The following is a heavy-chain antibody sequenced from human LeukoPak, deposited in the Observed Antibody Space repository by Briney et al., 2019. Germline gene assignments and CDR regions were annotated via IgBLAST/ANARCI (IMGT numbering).Heavy chain of an antibody. CDR1: GGSISSGGYF. V-gene: IGHV4-30-2*06. D-gene: IGHD4-17*01. CDR3: ASFMSTVTASTFDY. J-gene: IGHJ4*02. Sequence: PSQTLSLTCTVSGGSISSGGYFWSWIWQSPGKGLEWIGYISHSGSTYYNPSLQSRVTISLDRSKNQFSLNLRSVTAADTAVYYCASFMSTVTASTFDYWGQGTLVTVSS. CDR2: ISHSGST.